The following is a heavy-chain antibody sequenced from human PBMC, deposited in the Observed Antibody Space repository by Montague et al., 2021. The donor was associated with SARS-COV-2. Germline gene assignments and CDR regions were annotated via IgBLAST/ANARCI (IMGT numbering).Heavy chain of an antibody. D-gene: IGHD4-11*01. CDR1: GESFSGFF. V-gene: IGHV4-34*01. J-gene: IGHJ4*02. CDR3: ARWDPQTLTVISLRGKSANDY. CDR2: INERGVTNX. Sequence: SETLSLTCAVYGESFSGFFWSWIRHPPGKGLEWIAEINERGVTNXNYNPSLGSRVTISADTSKNQFSLKLRSVTAADTAVYYCARWDPQTLTVISLRGKSANDYWGQGTLVTVSS.